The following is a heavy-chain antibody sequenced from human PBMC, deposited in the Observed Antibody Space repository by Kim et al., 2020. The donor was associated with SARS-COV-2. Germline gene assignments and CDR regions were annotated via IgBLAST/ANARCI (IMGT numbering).Heavy chain of an antibody. J-gene: IGHJ4*02. CDR3: ARAREKSFDY. V-gene: IGHV3-33*01. Sequence: KNYAASVKGRFTISRDNSKNTVDLQMNSLRVEDTAVYYCARAREKSFDYWGQGTLVTASS. CDR2: K.